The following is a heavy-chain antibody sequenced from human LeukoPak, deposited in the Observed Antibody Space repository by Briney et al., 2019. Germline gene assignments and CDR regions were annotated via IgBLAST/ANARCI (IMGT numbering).Heavy chain of an antibody. CDR1: GGSISSYH. CDR3: ARGYYYDSSGYFTRDAFDI. D-gene: IGHD3-22*01. V-gene: IGHV4-4*07. CDR2: IYTSGST. J-gene: IGHJ3*02. Sequence: SETLPLTCTVSGGSISSYHWSWIRQPAGKGLEWIGRIYTSGSTNYNPSLKSRVTMSVDTSKNQFSLKLSSVTAADTAVYYCARGYYYDSSGYFTRDAFDIWGQGTMVTVSS.